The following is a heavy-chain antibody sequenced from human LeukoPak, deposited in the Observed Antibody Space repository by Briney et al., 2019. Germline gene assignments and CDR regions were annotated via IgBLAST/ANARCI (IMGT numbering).Heavy chain of an antibody. D-gene: IGHD6-13*01. CDR3: ARGGEIAAAGTTNFDY. V-gene: IGHV3-30*03. CDR1: GFTFSSYG. J-gene: IGHJ4*02. Sequence: PGGSLRLSCAASGFTFSSYGMHWVRQAPGKGLEWVAVISYDGSNKYYADSVEGRFTISRDNSKNTLYLQMNSLRAEDTAVYYCARGGEIAAAGTTNFDYWGQGTLVTVSS. CDR2: ISYDGSNK.